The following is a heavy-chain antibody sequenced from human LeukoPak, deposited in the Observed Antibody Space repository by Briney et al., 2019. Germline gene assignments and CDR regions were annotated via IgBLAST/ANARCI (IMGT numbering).Heavy chain of an antibody. D-gene: IGHD3-3*01. J-gene: IGHJ4*02. CDR1: GFTFDDYA. V-gene: IGHV3-9*01. CDR2: ISWNSGSI. Sequence: GGSLRLSCAASGFTFDDYAMHWVRQAPGKGLEWVSGISWNSGSIGYADSVKGRFTISRDNAKNSLYLQMNSLRAEDTGVYYCARDLAAHTIEWGQGTLVTVSS. CDR3: ARDLAAHTIE.